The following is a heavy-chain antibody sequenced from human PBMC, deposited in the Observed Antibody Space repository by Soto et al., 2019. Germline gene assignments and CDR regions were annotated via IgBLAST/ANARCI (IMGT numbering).Heavy chain of an antibody. CDR1: GGSVSSGGYY. V-gene: IGHV4-31*03. CDR3: ARALSMGGGMDV. D-gene: IGHD3-3*02. CDR2: IYYSGIT. J-gene: IGHJ6*02. Sequence: QVQLQESGPGLVKPSQTLSLTCTVSGGSVSSGGYYWNWIRQHPGKGLEWIAYIYYSGITYHNPSLKSRVTILVDTSKNQFSLKLSSVTAADTAVYYCARALSMGGGMDVWGQGTTVTVSS.